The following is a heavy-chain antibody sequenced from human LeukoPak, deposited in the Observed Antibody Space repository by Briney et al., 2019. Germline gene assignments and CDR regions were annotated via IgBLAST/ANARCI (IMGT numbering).Heavy chain of an antibody. J-gene: IGHJ4*02. D-gene: IGHD3-10*01. Sequence: ASVKVSCKAFGYTFTSYYMHWVRQAPGQGLEWMGIINPSGGSTSYAQKFQGRVTMTRDTSTSTVYMELSSLRSEDTAVYYCARGSYYGSGSYWASYFDYWGQGTLVTVSS. CDR2: INPSGGST. CDR3: ARGSYYGSGSYWASYFDY. V-gene: IGHV1-46*01. CDR1: GYTFTSYY.